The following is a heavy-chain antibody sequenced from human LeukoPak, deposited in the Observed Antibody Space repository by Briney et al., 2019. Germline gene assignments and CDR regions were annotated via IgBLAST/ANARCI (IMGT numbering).Heavy chain of an antibody. CDR3: ARDLWFGELFRGDAFDI. D-gene: IGHD3-10*01. V-gene: IGHV1-2*02. Sequence: ASVKVSCTASGYTFTGYYMHWVRQAPGQGLEWMGWINPNSGGTNYAQKFQGRVTMTRDTSISTAYMELSRLRSDDTAVYYCARDLWFGELFRGDAFDIWGQGTMVTVSS. CDR1: GYTFTGYY. J-gene: IGHJ3*02. CDR2: INPNSGGT.